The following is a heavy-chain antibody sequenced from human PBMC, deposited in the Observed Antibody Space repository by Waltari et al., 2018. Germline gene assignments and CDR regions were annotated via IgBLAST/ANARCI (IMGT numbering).Heavy chain of an antibody. CDR2: INTDNGNT. Sequence: VQLVQSGAEVKKPGASVKVSCKASGNTFTSHAIHWVRQAPGQRLEWMGWINTDNGNTKYSQKFQGRVTITRDTSASTAYMELSSLRSEDTAIYYCARGDLFFYWGQGTLVTVSS. CDR1: GNTFTSHA. J-gene: IGHJ4*02. CDR3: ARGDLFFY. V-gene: IGHV1-3*04.